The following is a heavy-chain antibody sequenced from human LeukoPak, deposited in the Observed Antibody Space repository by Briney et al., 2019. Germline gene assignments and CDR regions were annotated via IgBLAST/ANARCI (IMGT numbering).Heavy chain of an antibody. J-gene: IGHJ6*02. CDR1: GGSISSSSYY. D-gene: IGHD7-27*01. V-gene: IGHV4-39*07. CDR2: IYYSGST. CDR3: ARDVPSWGSPYYYYGMDV. Sequence: SETLSLTCTVSGGSISSSSYYWGWIRQPRGKGLEWIGRIYYSGSTYYNPSLKSRVTISVDTSKNQFSLKLSSVTAADTAVYYCARDVPSWGSPYYYYGMDVWGQGTTVTVSS.